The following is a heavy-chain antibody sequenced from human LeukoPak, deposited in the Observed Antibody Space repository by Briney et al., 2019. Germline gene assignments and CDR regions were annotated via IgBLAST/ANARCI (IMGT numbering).Heavy chain of an antibody. CDR2: ISYDGSNK. CDR1: GFTFSSYA. V-gene: IGHV3-30*01. J-gene: IGHJ4*02. CDR3: ARNDILTGYYLLGGYFDY. D-gene: IGHD3-9*01. Sequence: GGSLRLSCAASGFTFSSYAMHWVRQAPGKGLEWVAVISYDGSNKYYADSVKGRFTISRDNSKNTLYLQMNSLRAEDTAVYYCARNDILTGYYLLGGYFDYWGQGTLVTVSS.